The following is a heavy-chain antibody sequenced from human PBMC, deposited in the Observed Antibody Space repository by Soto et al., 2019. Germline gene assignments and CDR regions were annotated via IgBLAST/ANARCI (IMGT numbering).Heavy chain of an antibody. J-gene: IGHJ3*02. D-gene: IGHD3-22*01. Sequence: SETLSLTCSVSGGSIRSNIYYWGWIRQPPGKGLEWIGSVYYSGGTYYNPSLKSRVTISVDTSKNQFSLRLTSATAADTAVYYCARPFIRYDDSGTGALDIWGQGTMVTVSS. CDR1: GGSIRSNIYY. CDR3: ARPFIRYDDSGTGALDI. V-gene: IGHV4-39*01. CDR2: VYYSGGT.